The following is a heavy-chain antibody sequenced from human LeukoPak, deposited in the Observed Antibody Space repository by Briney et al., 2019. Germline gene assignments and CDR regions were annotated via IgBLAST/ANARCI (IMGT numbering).Heavy chain of an antibody. CDR1: GGSFSGYY. CDR3: ERGRSDYARDY. V-gene: IGHV4-34*01. J-gene: IGHJ4*02. D-gene: IGHD4-17*01. CDR2: INHSGST. Sequence: SETLSLTCAVYGGSFSGYYWSWIRQPPGKGLEWIGEINHSGSTNFNPSLKSRVTISVDTSKNQFSLKLSSVTAADTAVYYCERGRSDYARDYWGQGTLVTVSS.